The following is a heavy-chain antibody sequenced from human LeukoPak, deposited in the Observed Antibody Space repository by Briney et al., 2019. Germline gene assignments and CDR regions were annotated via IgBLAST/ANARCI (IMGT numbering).Heavy chain of an antibody. V-gene: IGHV4-39*07. CDR2: IYYSGRT. J-gene: IGHJ5*02. CDR1: GGSITDTTYY. Sequence: SETLSLTCTVSGGSITDTTYYWGWIRQPPGKGLEWIGNIYYSGRTYYNPSLKSRVTISGDTSKNHFSLRVTSVTAADTAVYYCARSRDNWFDPWGQGTLVTVSS. CDR3: ARSRDNWFDP.